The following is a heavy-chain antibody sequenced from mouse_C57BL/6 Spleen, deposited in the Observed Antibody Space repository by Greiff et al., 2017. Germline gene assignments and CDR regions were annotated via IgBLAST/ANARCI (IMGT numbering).Heavy chain of an antibody. Sequence: QVHVKQPGAELVRPGSSVKLSCKASGYTFTSYWMDWVKQRPGQGLEWIGNIYPSDNETHYNQKFKDKATLTVDKSSSTAYMQLSSLTSEDSAVYYCARTGSYYAMDYWGQGTSVTVSS. CDR3: ARTGSYYAMDY. J-gene: IGHJ4*01. CDR2: IYPSDNET. CDR1: GYTFTSYW. V-gene: IGHV1-61*01. D-gene: IGHD4-1*01.